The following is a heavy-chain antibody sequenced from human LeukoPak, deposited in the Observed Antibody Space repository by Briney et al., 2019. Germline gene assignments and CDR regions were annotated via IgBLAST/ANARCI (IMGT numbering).Heavy chain of an antibody. D-gene: IGHD2-15*01. CDR1: GFTSGDYA. J-gene: IGHJ4*02. V-gene: IGHV3-7*04. CDR3: ARYCSIGSCFDY. Sequence: PGRSLRLSCTPSGFTSGDYAMSWVRQAPGKGLEWVANIKEDGSEEYYVDSLKGRFTISRDNAKNSLYLQMNSLRAEDTAVYYCARYCSIGSCFDYWGQGTLVTVSS. CDR2: IKEDGSEE.